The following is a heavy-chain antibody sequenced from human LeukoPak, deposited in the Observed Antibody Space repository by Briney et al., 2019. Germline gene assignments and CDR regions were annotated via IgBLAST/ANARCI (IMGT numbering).Heavy chain of an antibody. J-gene: IGHJ6*02. V-gene: IGHV3-66*01. CDR3: ATPTVTTPTNYYGMDV. CDR2: IYSGGST. D-gene: IGHD4-17*01. Sequence: PGGSLRLSCAASGFTVSSNYMSWVRQAPGKGLEWVSVIYSGGSTYYADSVKGRFTISRDNYKNTMYLQMNSLRAEDTAVYYCATPTVTTPTNYYGMDVWGQGTTVTVSS. CDR1: GFTVSSNY.